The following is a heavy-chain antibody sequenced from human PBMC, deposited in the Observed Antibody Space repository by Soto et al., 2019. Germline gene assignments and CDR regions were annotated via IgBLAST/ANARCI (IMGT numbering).Heavy chain of an antibody. Sequence: GGSLRLSCAASGFSFNTYAMVWVRQAPGKGLEWVSTITANSGSTAYGDSVQGRFTISRDNSKSTLYLQMNSLRVEDTATYYCARSPEWPNRYFDYWGQGTLVTVYS. D-gene: IGHD3-3*01. CDR3: ARSPEWPNRYFDY. J-gene: IGHJ4*02. CDR2: ITANSGST. V-gene: IGHV3-23*01. CDR1: GFSFNTYA.